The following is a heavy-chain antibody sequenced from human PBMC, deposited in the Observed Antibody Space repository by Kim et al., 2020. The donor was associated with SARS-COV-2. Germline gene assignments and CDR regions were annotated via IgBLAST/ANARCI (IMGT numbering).Heavy chain of an antibody. CDR2: ISWNSGSI. CDR1: GFTFDDYA. J-gene: IGHJ6*02. CDR3: AKGSIAVAYGMDV. Sequence: GGSLRLSCAASGFTFDDYAMHWVRQAPGKGLEWVSGISWNSGSIGYADSVKGRFTISRDNAKNSLYLQMNSLRAEDTALYYCAKGSIAVAYGMDVWGQGT. D-gene: IGHD6-19*01. V-gene: IGHV3-9*01.